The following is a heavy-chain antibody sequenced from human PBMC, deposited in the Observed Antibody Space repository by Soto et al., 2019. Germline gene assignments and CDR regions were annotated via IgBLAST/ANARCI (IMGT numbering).Heavy chain of an antibody. Sequence: EVQLLESGGGLVQSGGSLRLSCAASGFTFSSYGMDWVRQAPGKGLEWVSHINGYGGDTYYSYSVKGRFTISRDHSRDTVSLQMNSMRAEETAIYYCANGHGDSLGVYFKKWGQGTLVTVSS. D-gene: IGHD4-17*01. CDR1: GFTFSSYG. CDR3: ANGHGDSLGVYFKK. V-gene: IGHV3-23*01. CDR2: INGYGGDT. J-gene: IGHJ4*02.